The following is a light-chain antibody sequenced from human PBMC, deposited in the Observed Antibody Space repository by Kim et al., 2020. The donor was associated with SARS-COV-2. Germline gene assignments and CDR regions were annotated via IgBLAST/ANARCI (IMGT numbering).Light chain of an antibody. Sequence: GKTVTISCTRSSGSIASNYVQWYQQRPGSSPTTVIYEDNQRPSGVPDRFSRSIDSSSNSASLTISGLKTEDEADYYCQSYDSSTWVFGGGTKLTVL. J-gene: IGLJ3*02. CDR2: EDN. V-gene: IGLV6-57*01. CDR1: SGSIASNY. CDR3: QSYDSSTWV.